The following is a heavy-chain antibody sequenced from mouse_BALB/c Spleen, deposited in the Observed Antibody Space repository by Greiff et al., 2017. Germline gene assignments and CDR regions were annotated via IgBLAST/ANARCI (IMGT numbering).Heavy chain of an antibody. Sequence: EVQLQQSGAELVRPGASVKLSCTASGFNIKDYYMHWVKQRPEQGLEWIGWIDPENGDTEYAPKFQGKATMTADTSSNTAYLQLSSLTSEDTAVYYCNAWGGFADWGQGTLVTVSA. V-gene: IGHV14-4*02. D-gene: IGHD4-1*01. J-gene: IGHJ3*01. CDR2: IDPENGDT. CDR3: NAWGGFAD. CDR1: GFNIKDYY.